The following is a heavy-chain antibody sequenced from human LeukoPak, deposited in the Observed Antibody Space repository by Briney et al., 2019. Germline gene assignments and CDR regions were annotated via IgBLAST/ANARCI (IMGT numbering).Heavy chain of an antibody. CDR2: IYYSGST. CDR1: GGSISSYY. CDR3: AREGGDCSSTSCSFDY. V-gene: IGHV4-59*01. D-gene: IGHD2-2*01. J-gene: IGHJ4*02. Sequence: SETLSLTCTVSGGSISSYYWSWIRQPPGKGLEWIGYIYYSGSTNYNPSLKSRVTISVDTSKNQFSLKLSSVTAADTAVYYCAREGGDCSSTSCSFDYWGQGTLDTVSS.